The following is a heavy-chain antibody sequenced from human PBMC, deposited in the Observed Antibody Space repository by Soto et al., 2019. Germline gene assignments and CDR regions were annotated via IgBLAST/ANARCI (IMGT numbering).Heavy chain of an antibody. CDR2: ISGSGGST. CDR1: GFTFSSYA. J-gene: IGHJ3*02. D-gene: IGHD2-15*01. V-gene: IGHV3-23*01. Sequence: GGSLRLSCAASGFTFSSYAMSWVRQAPGKGLEWVSAISGSGGSTYYADSVKGRSTISRDNSKNTLYLQMNSLRAEDTAVYYCAKDECSGGSCHPGAFDIWGQGTTVTVSS. CDR3: AKDECSGGSCHPGAFDI.